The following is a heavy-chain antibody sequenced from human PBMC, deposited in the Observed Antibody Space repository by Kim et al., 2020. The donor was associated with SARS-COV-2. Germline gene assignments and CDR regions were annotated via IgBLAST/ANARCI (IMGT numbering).Heavy chain of an antibody. Sequence: GGSLRLSCAVSGFTFSSYAMSWVRQAPGKGLEWVSSISSSSGSIYYADSVKGRFTISRDNSKNTLYLQMNSLRAEDTAVYYCAKPGRYFDWLLYLGWAPLDDWGQGTMVTVSS. D-gene: IGHD3-9*01. CDR3: AKPGRYFDWLLYLGWAPLDD. CDR1: GFTFSSYA. J-gene: IGHJ4*03. V-gene: IGHV3-23*01. CDR2: ISSSSGSI.